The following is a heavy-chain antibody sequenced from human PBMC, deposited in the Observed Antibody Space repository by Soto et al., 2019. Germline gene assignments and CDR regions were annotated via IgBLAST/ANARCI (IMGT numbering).Heavy chain of an antibody. Sequence: QVQLQESGPGLVKPSQTLSLTCTVSGGSISSGGYYWSWIRQHPGKGLEWIGYIYYSGSTYYNPSLKSRVTIAVDTSKNQFSLKLSSVTAADTAVYYCARGGYDYIWGSYRSYFDYWGQGTLVTVSS. CDR1: GGSISSGGYY. V-gene: IGHV4-31*03. CDR2: IYYSGST. CDR3: ARGGYDYIWGSYRSYFDY. J-gene: IGHJ4*02. D-gene: IGHD3-16*02.